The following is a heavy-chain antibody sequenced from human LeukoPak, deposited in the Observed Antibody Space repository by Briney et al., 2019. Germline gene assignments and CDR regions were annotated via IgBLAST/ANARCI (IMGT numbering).Heavy chain of an antibody. V-gene: IGHV1-69*01. Sequence: ASVKVSCKASGGTFSSYAISWVRQAPGQGLEWMGGIIPIFGTANYAQKFQGRVTITADESTSTAYMELSSLRSEDTAVYYCARSQSEMKYYDSSGHDAFDIWGQGTMVTVSS. CDR3: ARSQSEMKYYDSSGHDAFDI. CDR2: IIPIFGTA. CDR1: GGTFSSYA. J-gene: IGHJ3*02. D-gene: IGHD3-22*01.